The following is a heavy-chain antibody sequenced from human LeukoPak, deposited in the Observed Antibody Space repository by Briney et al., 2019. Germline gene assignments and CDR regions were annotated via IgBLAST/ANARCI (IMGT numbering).Heavy chain of an antibody. J-gene: IGHJ6*03. Sequence: GSSVKVSCKASGGTLSSYAISWVRQAPGQGLEWMGGIIPIFGTANYAQKFQGRVTITADESTSTAYVELSSLRSEDTAVYYCARDPRRDGPRTYYYMDVWGKGTTVTVSS. D-gene: IGHD5-24*01. CDR3: ARDPRRDGPRTYYYMDV. CDR2: IIPIFGTA. V-gene: IGHV1-69*01. CDR1: GGTLSSYA.